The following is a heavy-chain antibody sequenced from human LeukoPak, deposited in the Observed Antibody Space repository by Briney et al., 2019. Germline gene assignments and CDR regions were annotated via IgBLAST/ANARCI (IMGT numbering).Heavy chain of an antibody. CDR2: LSWNSGII. CDR1: GFIFDDYA. D-gene: IGHD3-3*01. V-gene: IGHV3-9*01. CDR3: AKDRGFWSGYGVFDY. Sequence: GGSLRLSCVASGFIFDDYAMHWVRQAPGKGLEWVSGLSWNSGIIEYADSVKGRFTISRDNARNSLYLQMNSLRAEDTAVYYCAKDRGFWSGYGVFDYWGQGTLVTVSS. J-gene: IGHJ4*02.